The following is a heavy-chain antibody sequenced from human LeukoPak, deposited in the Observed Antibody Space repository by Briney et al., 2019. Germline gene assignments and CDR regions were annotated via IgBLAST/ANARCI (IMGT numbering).Heavy chain of an antibody. V-gene: IGHV3-30*04. Sequence: PGGSLRLSCAASGFTFSSYAMHWVRQAPGKGLEWVAVISYDGSNKYYADSVKGRFTISRDNSKNTLYLQMNSLRAEDTAVYYCARDRKQWLAYYYYYMDVWGKGTTVTISS. J-gene: IGHJ6*03. CDR3: ARDRKQWLAYYYYYMDV. CDR2: ISYDGSNK. D-gene: IGHD6-19*01. CDR1: GFTFSSYA.